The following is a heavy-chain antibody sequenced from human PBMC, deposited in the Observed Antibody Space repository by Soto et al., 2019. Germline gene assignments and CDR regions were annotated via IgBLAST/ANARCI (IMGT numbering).Heavy chain of an antibody. V-gene: IGHV1-2*02. Sequence: ASVKVSCKASGYTFTGYYMHWVRQAPGQGLEWMGWINPNSGGTNYAQKFQGRATMTRDTSISTAYMELSRLRSDDTAVYYCATGGYCSSTSCSSYYDFWSGYYTGNYYGMDVWGQGTTVTVSS. CDR3: ATGGYCSSTSCSSYYDFWSGYYTGNYYGMDV. D-gene: IGHD3-3*01. J-gene: IGHJ6*02. CDR1: GYTFTGYY. CDR2: INPNSGGT.